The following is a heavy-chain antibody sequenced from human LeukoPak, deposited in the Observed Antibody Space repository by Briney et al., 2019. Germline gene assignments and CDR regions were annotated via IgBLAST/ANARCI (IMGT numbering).Heavy chain of an antibody. Sequence: GGSLRLSCAASGFTFSSYAMHWVRQAPGKGLEWVAVISYDGNNKYYADSVKGRFTISRDNSKNTLYLQMNSLRAEDTAVYYCARERITIFGVVRGPPDAFDIWGQGTMVTVSS. J-gene: IGHJ3*02. D-gene: IGHD3-3*01. V-gene: IGHV3-30-3*01. CDR3: ARERITIFGVVRGPPDAFDI. CDR1: GFTFSSYA. CDR2: ISYDGNNK.